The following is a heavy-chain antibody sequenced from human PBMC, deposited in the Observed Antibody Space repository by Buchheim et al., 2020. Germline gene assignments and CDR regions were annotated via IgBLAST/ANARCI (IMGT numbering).Heavy chain of an antibody. D-gene: IGHD6-19*01. J-gene: IGHJ3*02. Sequence: QVQLVESGGGVVQPGRSLGLSCAASGFTFSSYAMHWVRQAPGKGLEWVAVISYDGSNKYYADSVKGRFTISRDNSKNTLYLQMNSLRAEDTAVYYCARGDQWLLLGGTFDIWGQGT. V-gene: IGHV3-30-3*01. CDR2: ISYDGSNK. CDR3: ARGDQWLLLGGTFDI. CDR1: GFTFSSYA.